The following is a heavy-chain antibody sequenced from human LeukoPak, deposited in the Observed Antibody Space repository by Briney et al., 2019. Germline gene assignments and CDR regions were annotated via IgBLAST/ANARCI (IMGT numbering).Heavy chain of an antibody. CDR1: GGSISSSSYY. CDR3: ARDPPHYSGSAFDY. D-gene: IGHD1-26*01. V-gene: IGHV4-39*07. J-gene: IGHJ4*02. CDR2: FYYSGST. Sequence: PSETLSLTCTVSGGSISSSSYYWGWIRQPPGKGLEWIGSFYYSGSTYYNPSLKSRVTISVDTSKNQFSLKLSSVTAADTAVYYCARDPPHYSGSAFDYWGQGTLVTVSS.